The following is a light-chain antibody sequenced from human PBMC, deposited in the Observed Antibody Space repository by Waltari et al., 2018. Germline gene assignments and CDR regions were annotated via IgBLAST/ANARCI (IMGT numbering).Light chain of an antibody. Sequence: DIVLTQSPAILSLPPGESSYLSCRASQSVTNYLAWYQQKPGQAPRLLIYDTSNRATGIPARFSGSGFGTDFTLTISSLEPEDFAVYYCQQRRDWPLTFGGGTKVEIK. V-gene: IGKV3-11*01. CDR1: QSVTNY. CDR3: QQRRDWPLT. CDR2: DTS. J-gene: IGKJ4*01.